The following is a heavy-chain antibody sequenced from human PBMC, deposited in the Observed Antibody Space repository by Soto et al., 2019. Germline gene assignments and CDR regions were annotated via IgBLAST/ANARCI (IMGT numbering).Heavy chain of an antibody. Sequence: SETLSLTSTVAGGSMSGDDYYCIWILEHGGKGLEWIGYIYYSGSTYYNPSLKSRVTISVDTSKNQFSLKLSSVTAADTAVYYCARDRGVTTFYYYGMDVWGQGTTVTASS. CDR1: GGSMSGDDYY. J-gene: IGHJ6*02. CDR2: IYYSGST. CDR3: ARDRGVTTFYYYGMDV. D-gene: IGHD4-17*01. V-gene: IGHV4-31*02.